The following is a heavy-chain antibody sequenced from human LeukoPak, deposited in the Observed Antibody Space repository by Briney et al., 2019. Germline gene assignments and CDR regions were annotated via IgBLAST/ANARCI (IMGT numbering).Heavy chain of an antibody. CDR2: IYYSGST. Sequence: PSETLSLTCTVSGGSISSGDYYWSWIRQPPGKGLVWIGYIYYSGSTYYNPSLKSRVTISVDTSKNQFSLKLSSVTAADTAVYYCARNDMITFGGEFGFDYWGQGTLVTVSS. J-gene: IGHJ4*02. CDR1: GGSISSGDYY. CDR3: ARNDMITFGGEFGFDY. V-gene: IGHV4-30-4*08. D-gene: IGHD3-16*01.